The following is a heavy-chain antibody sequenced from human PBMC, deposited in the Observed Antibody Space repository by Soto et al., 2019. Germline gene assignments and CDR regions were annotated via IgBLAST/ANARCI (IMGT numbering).Heavy chain of an antibody. Sequence: QVQLVQSGAEVKKPGSSVRVSCKASGDMFATYTITWMRQAPGRGLEWVGGIIPRSAKSNYAQKFEGRVTITADESTSTAYMELSSLRSDDTAVYYCAREGLVLVPTTVNSDYYYYAMDVWGQGTTVTVSS. CDR1: GDMFATYT. J-gene: IGHJ6*02. CDR3: AREGLVLVPTTVNSDYYYYAMDV. V-gene: IGHV1-69*12. CDR2: IIPRSAKS. D-gene: IGHD2-2*01.